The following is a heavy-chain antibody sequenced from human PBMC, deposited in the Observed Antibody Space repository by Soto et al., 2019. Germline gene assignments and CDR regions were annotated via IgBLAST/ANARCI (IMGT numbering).Heavy chain of an antibody. V-gene: IGHV4-31*11. CDR1: GGSLISGGHY. Sequence: SDTLSLPCDFSGGSLISGGHYWSWIRQHPGKGLEWIGHIYDSVNTYYSPSLRSRVTISADMSKNQFSLNLRSVTAADTAVYYCARVDHRGYFAILTDYWGQGTLVTVSS. J-gene: IGHJ4*02. D-gene: IGHD3-9*01. CDR2: IYDSVNT. CDR3: ARVDHRGYFAILTDY.